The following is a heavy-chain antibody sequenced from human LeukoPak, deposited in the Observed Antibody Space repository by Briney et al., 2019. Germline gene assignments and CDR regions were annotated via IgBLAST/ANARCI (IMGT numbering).Heavy chain of an antibody. V-gene: IGHV4-59*01. CDR1: GGSMSSYY. CDR3: AREATGTTYDAFDI. Sequence: SETLSLTCTLSGGSMSSYYWSWIRQPPGKGLEWIGYIYYSGSTNYNPSLKSRVTISVDTSKNQFSLKLSSVTAADTAVYYCAREATGTTYDAFDIWGQGTMVTVSS. D-gene: IGHD1-1*01. CDR2: IYYSGST. J-gene: IGHJ3*02.